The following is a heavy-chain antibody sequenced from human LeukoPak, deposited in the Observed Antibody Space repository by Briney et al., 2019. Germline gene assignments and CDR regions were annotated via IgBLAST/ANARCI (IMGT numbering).Heavy chain of an antibody. CDR3: AKKRTVAVAAPFDY. CDR1: GFTFSSYG. CDR2: MRYDGSNR. Sequence: GGSLRLSCAASGFTFSSYGIHWVRQAPGKGLEWVAFMRYDGSNRNYADSVKGRFTISRDNSKNTLYLQMNSLRAEDTAVYYCAKKRTVAVAAPFDYWGQGTLVTVSS. J-gene: IGHJ4*02. V-gene: IGHV3-30*02. D-gene: IGHD6-19*01.